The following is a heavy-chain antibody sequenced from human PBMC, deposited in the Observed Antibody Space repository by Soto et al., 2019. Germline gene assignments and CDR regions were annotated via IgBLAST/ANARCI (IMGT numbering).Heavy chain of an antibody. J-gene: IGHJ4*02. Sequence: EVQLVESGGGLTQPGGSLRLSCVXXGFIVSRSHMMWVRQAPGKGLEGVSVIYNHGQINYVDPVKGRFTIARDNSKNTIYLQMNSLKVEDTAVYYCVRVTGAERHWGQGALVTVSS. V-gene: IGHV3-53*01. CDR2: IYNHGQI. D-gene: IGHD7-27*01. CDR3: VRVTGAERH. CDR1: GFIVSRSH.